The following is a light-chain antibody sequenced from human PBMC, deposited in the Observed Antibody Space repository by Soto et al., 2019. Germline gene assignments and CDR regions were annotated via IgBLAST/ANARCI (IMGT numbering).Light chain of an antibody. Sequence: DIVMTQSPDSLAVSLGERATIKCKSSQSVLYSSNNKNYLAWYQQKPGQPPKLLIYWASTRESGVPDRFSGSGSGTDFTLTIRSLQAEDVAVYYCQQHYSTPPTFGQGTKAEIK. J-gene: IGKJ1*01. CDR2: WAS. V-gene: IGKV4-1*01. CDR1: QSVLYSSNNKNY. CDR3: QQHYSTPPT.